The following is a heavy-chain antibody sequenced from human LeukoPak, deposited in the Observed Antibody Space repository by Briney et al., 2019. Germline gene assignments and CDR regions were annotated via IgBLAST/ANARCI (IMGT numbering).Heavy chain of an antibody. J-gene: IGHJ4*02. V-gene: IGHV4-59*01. CDR1: GGSISSYY. CDR3: ARVGSFGDIENYYFDY. Sequence: SKTLSLTCTVSGGSISSYYWSWIRQPPGNGLEWIGYIYYSGSTNYNPSLKSRVTISVDTSKNQFSLKLSSATAADTAVYYCARVGSFGDIENYYFDYWGQGTLVTVSS. CDR2: IYYSGST. D-gene: IGHD4-17*01.